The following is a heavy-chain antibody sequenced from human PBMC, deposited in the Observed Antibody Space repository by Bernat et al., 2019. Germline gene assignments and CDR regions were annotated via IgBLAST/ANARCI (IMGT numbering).Heavy chain of an antibody. J-gene: IGHJ5*02. V-gene: IGHV3-21*01. Sequence: EVQLVESGGGLVKPGGSLRLSCAASGFTFSSYSMNWVRQAPGKGLEWVSSISSSSSYIYYADSVKGRFTISRDNAKNSLYLQMNSLRAEDTAVYYCARDPDYEGIAAAGFDPWGQGTLVTVSS. CDR1: GFTFSSYS. CDR3: ARDPDYEGIAAAGFDP. CDR2: ISSSSSYI. D-gene: IGHD6-13*01.